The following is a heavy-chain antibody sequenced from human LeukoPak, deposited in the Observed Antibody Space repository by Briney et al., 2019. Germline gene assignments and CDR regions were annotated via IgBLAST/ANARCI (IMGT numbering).Heavy chain of an antibody. D-gene: IGHD3-10*01. CDR2: VSSSSGTI. CDR1: GFTFSSHS. CDR3: AKEVGESNSGKSVFDC. V-gene: IGHV3-48*01. J-gene: IGHJ4*02. Sequence: GGSLRLSCAASGFTFSSHSMNWVRQAPGKGLEWVSYVSSSSGTIYYADSVKGRFTISRDNSRNTLSLQMNSLRVEDTAMYFCAKEVGESNSGKSVFDCWGQGTLVAVSS.